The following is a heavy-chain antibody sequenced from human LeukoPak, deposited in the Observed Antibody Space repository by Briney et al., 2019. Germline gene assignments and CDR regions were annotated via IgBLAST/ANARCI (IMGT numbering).Heavy chain of an antibody. D-gene: IGHD3-3*01. CDR3: AKVVYLWSGRGFFDY. J-gene: IGHJ4*02. CDR2: ISDSGDNT. Sequence: GGSLRLSCAASGFTFSSYGMSWVRQAPGKGLEWVSGISDSGDNTYYADSVKGRFTISRDNSKNTLYLQMNSLRAEDTAVYYCAKVVYLWSGRGFFDYWGQGTLVTVSS. CDR1: GFTFSSYG. V-gene: IGHV3-23*01.